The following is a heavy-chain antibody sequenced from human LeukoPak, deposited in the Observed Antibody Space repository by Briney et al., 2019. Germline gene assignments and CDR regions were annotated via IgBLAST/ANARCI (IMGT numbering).Heavy chain of an antibody. D-gene: IGHD2-15*01. CDR2: MYSGGNT. Sequence: GGSLRLSCAASGFTVSSRYMSWVRQAPGKGLECVSIMYSGGNTYYADSVKARFTISRDNSKTTLYLQMDTLRAEDTAVYYCATLFCSGGSCYWGQGTLVTVSS. CDR3: ATLFCSGGSCY. J-gene: IGHJ4*02. CDR1: GFTVSSRY. V-gene: IGHV3-53*01.